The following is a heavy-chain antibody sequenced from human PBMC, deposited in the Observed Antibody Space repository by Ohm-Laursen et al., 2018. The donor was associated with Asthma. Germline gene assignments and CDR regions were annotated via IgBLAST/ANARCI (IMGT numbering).Heavy chain of an antibody. CDR1: GFSLSTSRMR. CDR2: IDSDDDK. D-gene: IGHD1-26*01. CDR3: ARTGGGSYYGVDY. Sequence: TQTLTLTCTFSGFSLSTSRMRVSWIRQPPGQALEWLARIDSDDDKLYSTSLKTRLTISKDTSKSQVVLTMTNMDPVDTATYYCARTGGGSYYGVDYWGQGTLVTVSS. J-gene: IGHJ4*02. V-gene: IGHV2-70*04.